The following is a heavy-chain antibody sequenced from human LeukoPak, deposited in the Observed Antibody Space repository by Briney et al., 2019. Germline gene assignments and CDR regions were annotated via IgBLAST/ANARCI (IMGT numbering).Heavy chain of an antibody. J-gene: IGHJ6*03. Sequence: GASVKVSCKASGCTFTSYGISWVRQAPGQGLEWMGWISAYNGNTNYAQKLQGRVTMTTDTSTSTAYMELRSLRSEDTAVYYCARVGRPYYYYYYMDVWGKGTTVTVSS. V-gene: IGHV1-18*01. CDR2: ISAYNGNT. D-gene: IGHD1-26*01. CDR3: ARVGRPYYYYYYMDV. CDR1: GCTFTSYG.